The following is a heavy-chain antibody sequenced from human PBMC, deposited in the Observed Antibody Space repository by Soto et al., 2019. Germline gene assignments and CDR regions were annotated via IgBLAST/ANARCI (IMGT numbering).Heavy chain of an antibody. D-gene: IGHD7-27*01. CDR1: GFTFSSYS. V-gene: IGHV3-48*04. J-gene: IGHJ4*02. Sequence: GESLKISCAASGFTFSSYSMNWVRQAPGKGLEWVSYISSSSSTIYYADSVKGRFTISRDNAKNSLYLQMNSLRAEDTAVYYCARDNWGSSYYFDYWGQGTLVTVSS. CDR3: ARDNWGSSYYFDY. CDR2: ISSSSSTI.